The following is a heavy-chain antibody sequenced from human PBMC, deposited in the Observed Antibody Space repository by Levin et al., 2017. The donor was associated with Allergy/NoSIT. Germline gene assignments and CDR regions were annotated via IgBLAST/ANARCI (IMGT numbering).Heavy chain of an antibody. J-gene: IGHJ5*02. D-gene: IGHD3-16*01. CDR1: GGSIYTSEYY. V-gene: IGHV4-39*07. Sequence: PSETLSLTCTVSGGSIYTSEYYWGWIRQPPGKGLEWLGIVFYSGDTFYNPSLQSRVTMSMDTSKNQFSLNLNSLTAADLAVYYCARGSCVGSCDSFGASWFDPWGQGTLVTVSS. CDR3: ARGSCVGSCDSFGASWFDP. CDR2: VFYSGDT.